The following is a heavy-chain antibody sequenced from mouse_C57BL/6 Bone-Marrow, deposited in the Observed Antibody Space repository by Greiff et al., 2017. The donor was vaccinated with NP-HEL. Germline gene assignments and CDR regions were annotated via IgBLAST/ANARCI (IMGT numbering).Heavy chain of an antibody. CDR1: GYTFTSYW. D-gene: IGHD3-1*01. CDR3: ARWGLTDPFDY. CDR2: IDPSDSYT. V-gene: IGHV1-69*01. Sequence: VQLQQPGAELVMPGASVKLSCKASGYTFTSYWMHWVKQRPGQGLEWIGEIDPSDSYTNYNQKFKGKSTLTVDKSSSTAYMQLSSHTSDDSAVYYCARWGLTDPFDYWGHGTTLTVSS. J-gene: IGHJ2*01.